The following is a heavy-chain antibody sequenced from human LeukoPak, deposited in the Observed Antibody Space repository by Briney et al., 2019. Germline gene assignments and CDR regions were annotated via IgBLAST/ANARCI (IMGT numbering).Heavy chain of an antibody. J-gene: IGHJ4*02. D-gene: IGHD3-9*01. Sequence: PSQTLSLTCTVSGGSISSGSYFWSWIRQPAGKGLEWIGRIYTSGSTNYNPSLKSRVTISVDTSKNQFSLKLSSVTAADTAVYYCARNDILTGYCFDYWGQGTLATVSS. V-gene: IGHV4-61*02. CDR3: ARNDILTGYCFDY. CDR2: IYTSGST. CDR1: GGSISSGSYF.